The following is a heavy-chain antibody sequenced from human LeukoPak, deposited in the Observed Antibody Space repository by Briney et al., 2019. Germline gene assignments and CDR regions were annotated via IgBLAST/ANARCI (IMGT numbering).Heavy chain of an antibody. CDR2: IYRSGDT. D-gene: IGHD2-2*01. V-gene: IGHV3-66*01. J-gene: IGHJ4*02. CDR1: GFTVNNNY. Sequence: GGSLRLSCAASGFTVNNNYMSWVRQAPGKGLEWISVIYRSGDTYYADSVKGRFTVSRDNAKNSLYLQMNSLRAEDTAVYYCARVLAGVGVPAAILSFWGQGTLVTVSS. CDR3: ARVLAGVGVPAAILSF.